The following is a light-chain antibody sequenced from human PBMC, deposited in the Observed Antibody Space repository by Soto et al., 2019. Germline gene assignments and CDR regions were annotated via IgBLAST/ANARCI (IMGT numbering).Light chain of an antibody. CDR1: LSVSVY. CDR2: DAS. CDR3: HQRQYWPPIT. V-gene: IGKV3-11*01. Sequence: FVWEPSPATLSFSPGTRATLSCRPSLSVSVYLDWYQQKPGQAPRLLISDASNRATGIPARFSGSGSGTDFTLTISSLEPEDFAVYYCHQRQYWPPITFGQGTRLEIK. J-gene: IGKJ5*01.